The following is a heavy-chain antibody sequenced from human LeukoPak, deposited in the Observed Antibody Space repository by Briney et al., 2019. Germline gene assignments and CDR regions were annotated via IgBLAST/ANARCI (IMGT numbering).Heavy chain of an antibody. Sequence: GGSLRLSCAASGFTFSSYGMSWVRQAPGKGLGWFSAISGSGGSTYYADSVKGRFTISRDNSKNTLYLQMNSLRAEDTAVYYCASYSSWYLSSDWGQGTLVTVSS. CDR2: ISGSGGST. CDR3: ASYSSWYLSSD. J-gene: IGHJ4*02. D-gene: IGHD6-13*01. CDR1: GFTFSSYG. V-gene: IGHV3-23*01.